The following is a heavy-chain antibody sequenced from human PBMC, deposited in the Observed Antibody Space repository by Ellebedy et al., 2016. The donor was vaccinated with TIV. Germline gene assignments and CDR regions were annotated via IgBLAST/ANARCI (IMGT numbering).Heavy chain of an antibody. CDR2: VYYTGRP. D-gene: IGHD6-19*01. V-gene: IGHV4-59*01. CDR3: ARSSAGGFDYWYFDL. Sequence: MPSETLSLTCTVSGGSMINYYWSWVRQSPEKGLEWIAYVYYTGRPNYNPSLGSRVTISLDTSKRQFSPNLRSLTAADTAVYYCARSSAGGFDYWYFDLWGRGTLVTVSS. J-gene: IGHJ2*01. CDR1: GGSMINYY.